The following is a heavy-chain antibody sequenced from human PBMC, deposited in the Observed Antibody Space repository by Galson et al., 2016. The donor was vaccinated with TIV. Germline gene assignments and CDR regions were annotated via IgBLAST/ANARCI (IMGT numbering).Heavy chain of an antibody. CDR2: ISSRSSDI. V-gene: IGHV3-21*06. Sequence: LRLSCAASGFSFSTYTMNWVRQAPGEGLEWVSSISSRSSDISYAAPVKGRVTISRDNAKSSLYLQMNSLRPEDTAVYYSARDNPYDSSNHDFDYWGQGTLVTVS. CDR3: ARDNPYDSSNHDFDY. J-gene: IGHJ4*02. CDR1: GFSFSTYT. D-gene: IGHD3-22*01.